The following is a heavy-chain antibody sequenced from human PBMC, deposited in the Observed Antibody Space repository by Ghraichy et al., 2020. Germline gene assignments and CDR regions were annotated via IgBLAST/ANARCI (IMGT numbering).Heavy chain of an antibody. CDR3: ASSFSPYDILTGSRRFDY. CDR1: GFTFSSYE. CDR2: ISSSGSTI. D-gene: IGHD3-9*01. Sequence: GGSLRLSCAASGFTFSSYEMNWVRQAPGKGLEWVSYISSSGSTIYYADSVKGRFTISRDNAKNSLYLQMNSLRAEDTAVYYCASSFSPYDILTGSRRFDYWGQGTLVTVSS. V-gene: IGHV3-48*03. J-gene: IGHJ4*02.